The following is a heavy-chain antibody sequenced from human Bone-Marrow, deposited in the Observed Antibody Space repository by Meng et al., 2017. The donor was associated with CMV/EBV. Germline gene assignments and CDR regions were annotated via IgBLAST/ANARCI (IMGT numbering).Heavy chain of an antibody. CDR2: MTPNSGGP. CDR1: GYSFAAYY. V-gene: IGHV1-2*02. J-gene: IGHJ4*02. D-gene: IGHD3-10*01. CDR3: ARDFGRSADY. Sequence: ASVKVSCKASGYSFAAYYMHWVRQAPGQRFEWLGWMTPNSGGPQYAQKFQGRVTMSRDTSTSTDYMELSSLTSDDTAVYCCARDFGRSADYWGQGTLVTVSS.